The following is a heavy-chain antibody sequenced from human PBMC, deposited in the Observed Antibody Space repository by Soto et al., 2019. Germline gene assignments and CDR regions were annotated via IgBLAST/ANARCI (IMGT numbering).Heavy chain of an antibody. CDR1: GFTSSHYDMASG. V-gene: IGHV3-15*01. CDR2: IKSKTDGGTT. Sequence: EVQLLESGGGLVQPGGSLRLSCAASGFTSSHYDMASGYTFSHYAMSWVRQAPGEGLEWVGRIKSKTDGGTTDYAAPVKGRFTISRDDSKNTLYLQMNNLKTEGTVIYYCTTERPDTPMVFDYWGQGTLVTVSS. J-gene: IGHJ4*02. D-gene: IGHD5-18*01. CDR3: TTERPDTPMVFDY.